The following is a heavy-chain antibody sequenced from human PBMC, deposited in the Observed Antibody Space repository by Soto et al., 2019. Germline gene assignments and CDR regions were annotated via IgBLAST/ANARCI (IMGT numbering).Heavy chain of an antibody. CDR2: TYHSGNP. Sequence: SETLSLTCDVSGDPISTGGYTWAWIRQLPGKALEWIGHTYHSGNPYYNPSLKSRVIISVDRSKNQFSLKVSSVTAADTAVYYCAGTTTAPLDYWGQGTLVTVSS. J-gene: IGHJ4*02. D-gene: IGHD4-4*01. CDR3: AGTTTAPLDY. CDR1: GDPISTGGYT. V-gene: IGHV4-30-2*01.